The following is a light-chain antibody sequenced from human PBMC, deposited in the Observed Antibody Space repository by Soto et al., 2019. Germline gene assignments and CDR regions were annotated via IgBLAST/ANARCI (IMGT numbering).Light chain of an antibody. CDR2: EGS. J-gene: IGLJ2*01. V-gene: IGLV2-23*01. CDR3: CSYAGSSTHVV. CDR1: SSDVGSYKL. Sequence: QSALTQPASVSGSPGQSITISCTGTSSDVGSYKLVSWYQQHPGKAPKLMIYEGSKRPSGVSNRFSGSKSGNTASLTISGLHAEDEADYYCCSYAGSSTHVVFGGGTKLTVL.